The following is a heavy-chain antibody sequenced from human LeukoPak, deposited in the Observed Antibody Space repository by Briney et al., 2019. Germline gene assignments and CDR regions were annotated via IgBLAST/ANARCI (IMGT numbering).Heavy chain of an antibody. D-gene: IGHD2-21*02. Sequence: GGSLRLSCAASGFTFSSYAMSWVRQAPGKGLEWVSAISGSGGSTYYADSVKGRSTTSRDNSKNTLYLQMNSLRTEDTAVYYCAAHGVVVTDAFDIWGQGTMVTVSS. CDR1: GFTFSSYA. V-gene: IGHV3-23*01. CDR3: AAHGVVVTDAFDI. J-gene: IGHJ3*02. CDR2: ISGSGGST.